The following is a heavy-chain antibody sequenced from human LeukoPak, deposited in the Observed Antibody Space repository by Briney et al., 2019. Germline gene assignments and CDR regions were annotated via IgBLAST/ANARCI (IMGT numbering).Heavy chain of an antibody. CDR1: GGSFSGYY. J-gene: IGHJ5*02. CDR3: ARGGYYGSGNDFRFDP. V-gene: IGHV4-34*01. CDR2: INHSGST. Sequence: SETLSLTCAVYGGSFSGYYWSWIRQPPGKGLEWIGEINHSGSTYYNPSLKSRVTISVDTSKNQFSLKLTSVTAADTAVYYCARGGYYGSGNDFRFDPWGQGTLVTVSS. D-gene: IGHD3-10*01.